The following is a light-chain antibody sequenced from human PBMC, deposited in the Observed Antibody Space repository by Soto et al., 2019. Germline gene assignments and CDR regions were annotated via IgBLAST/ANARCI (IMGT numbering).Light chain of an antibody. Sequence: IQLTQSPSSLSASVGDRVTITCRASQGISSYLAWYQQKPGKAPKLLIYAASTLQSGAPSRFSFSGSGTNLTLTISVLQPEDFATYSCQQLNRYIGPQTFGGGTKLEIK. J-gene: IGKJ4*01. CDR1: QGISSY. V-gene: IGKV1-9*01. CDR2: AAS. CDR3: QQLNRYIGPQT.